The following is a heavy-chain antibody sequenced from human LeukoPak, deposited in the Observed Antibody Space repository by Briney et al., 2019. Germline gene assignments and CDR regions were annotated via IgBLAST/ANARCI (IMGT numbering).Heavy chain of an antibody. V-gene: IGHV3-9*01. CDR3: ARGGVAGRRFFSYYYYYMDV. J-gene: IGHJ6*03. D-gene: IGHD6-19*01. CDR1: GFTFDDYA. Sequence: GGSLRLSCAASGFTFDDYAMHWVRQAPGKGLEWVSGISWNSGSIGYADSVKGRFTISRDNAKNSLYLQMNSLRAEDTAVYYCARGGVAGRRFFSYYYYYMDVWGKGTTVTVSS. CDR2: ISWNSGSI.